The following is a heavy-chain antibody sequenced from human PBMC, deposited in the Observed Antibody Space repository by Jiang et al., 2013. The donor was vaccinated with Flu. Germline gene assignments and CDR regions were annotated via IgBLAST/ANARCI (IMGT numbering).Heavy chain of an antibody. CDR3: ARGGNYDINSFAFQV. D-gene: IGHD3-9*01. Sequence: PGGSLRLSCAASGFTFSNYDMHWVRQTPGKGLEWVSSISSGGGPSHSVSVAGRFTISREDARSSLYLQMNTLRAGDTAVYFCARGGNYDINSFAFQVWGQGTVVTVSS. J-gene: IGHJ3*01. CDR2: ISSGGGP. V-gene: IGHV3-13*05. CDR1: GFTFSNYD.